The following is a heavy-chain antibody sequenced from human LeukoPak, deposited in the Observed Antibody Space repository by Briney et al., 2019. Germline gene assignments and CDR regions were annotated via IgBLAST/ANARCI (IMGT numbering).Heavy chain of an antibody. CDR1: GYTFTGYY. D-gene: IGHD2-15*01. J-gene: IGHJ5*02. V-gene: IGHV1-2*02. CDR3: ARGGDIVDENWFDP. Sequence: ASVKVSCRASGYTFTGYYMHWVRQAPGQGLEWMGWINPNSGGTNYAQKFQGRVTMTRDTSISTAYMELSSLRSEDTAVYYCARGGDIVDENWFDPWGQGTLVTVSS. CDR2: INPNSGGT.